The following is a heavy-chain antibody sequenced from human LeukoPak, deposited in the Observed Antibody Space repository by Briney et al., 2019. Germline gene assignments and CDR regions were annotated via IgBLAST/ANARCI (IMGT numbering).Heavy chain of an antibody. CDR3: ARAYSSSWNFNWFDP. Sequence: SETLSLTCTVSGYSISSGYFWGWIRQPPGKGLEWIGTIYNSGSTYYNASLESRVTISVDTSKNQFSLKLSSVTAADTAVYYCARAYSSSWNFNWFDPWGQGTLVTVSS. CDR2: IYNSGST. D-gene: IGHD6-13*01. V-gene: IGHV4-38-2*02. J-gene: IGHJ5*02. CDR1: GYSISSGYF.